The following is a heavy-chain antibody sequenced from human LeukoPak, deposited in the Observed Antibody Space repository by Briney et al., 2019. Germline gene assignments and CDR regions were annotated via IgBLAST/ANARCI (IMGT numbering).Heavy chain of an antibody. CDR3: AREVTMIVKIGWLDP. Sequence: SETLSLTCTVSGGSISGYYWSWIRQPPGKGLEWIGNIYYSGSTYYNPSLKSRVTISVDTSKNQFSLKLTSVTAADTAIYYCAREVTMIVKIGWLDPWGQGTLVTVSS. D-gene: IGHD3-22*01. J-gene: IGHJ5*02. CDR1: GGSISGYY. CDR2: IYYSGST. V-gene: IGHV4-59*12.